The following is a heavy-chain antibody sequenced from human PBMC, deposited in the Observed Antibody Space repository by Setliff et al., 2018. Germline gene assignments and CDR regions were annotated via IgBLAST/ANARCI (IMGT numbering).Heavy chain of an antibody. D-gene: IGHD4-17*01. CDR2: INPGDGST. J-gene: IGHJ4*02. CDR3: ARDWRDYGAMGY. Sequence: ASVKVSCKASGYTFTTYYMHWVRQAPGQGLEWMGVINPGDGSTTYAQKFQGRVTMTRDTSTSTVYMELSSLRSEDTAVYYCARDWRDYGAMGYWGQGTLVTVSS. V-gene: IGHV1-46*01. CDR1: GYTFTTYY.